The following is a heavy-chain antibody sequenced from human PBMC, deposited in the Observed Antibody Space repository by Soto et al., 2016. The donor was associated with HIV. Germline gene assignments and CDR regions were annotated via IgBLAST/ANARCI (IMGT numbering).Heavy chain of an antibody. V-gene: IGHV1-2*02. CDR3: AKSGGILFGED. CDR2: INPHSGAT. CDR1: GYTFTGYY. J-gene: IGHJ4*02. D-gene: IGHD3-10*01. Sequence: QVQLVQSGAEVKKPGASVKVSCKASGYTFTGYYMHWVRQAPGQGLEWMGWINPHSGATNYAQKFQGRVTMTRDTSISTAYMELSRLTSDDTAVYYCAKSGGILFGEDWGQGTRGHRRL.